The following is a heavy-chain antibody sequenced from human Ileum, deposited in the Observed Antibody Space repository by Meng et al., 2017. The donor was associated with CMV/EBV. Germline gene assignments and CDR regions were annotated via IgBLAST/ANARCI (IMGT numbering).Heavy chain of an antibody. D-gene: IGHD3-10*01. CDR2: ISTLSNDI. J-gene: IGHJ4*02. Sequence: GESLKTPCSASGFTFSRNSMSWVRQAPGTGLEWVSSISTLSNDIYYADSVKGRFTISRDNAKNSVSLLMTSLTAEDTAVYYCAKDWGPTNWFADNWGQGTLVTVSS. CDR1: GFTFSRNS. V-gene: IGHV3-21*06. CDR3: AKDWGPTNWFADN.